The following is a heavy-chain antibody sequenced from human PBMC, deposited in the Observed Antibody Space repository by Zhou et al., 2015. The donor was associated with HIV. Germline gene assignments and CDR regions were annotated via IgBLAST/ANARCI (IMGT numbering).Heavy chain of an antibody. CDR3: ARVEAAAGLLTKSHFDY. Sequence: QVQLVQSGAEVKKPGSSVKVSCKASGGTFSSYAISWVRQAPGQGLEWMGGIIPIFGTANYAQKFQGRVTITADESTSTAYMELSSLRSEDTAVYYCARVEAAAGLLTKSHFDYWGQGTLVTVSS. V-gene: IGHV1-69*01. D-gene: IGHD6-13*01. CDR1: GGTFSSYA. J-gene: IGHJ4*02. CDR2: IIPIFGTA.